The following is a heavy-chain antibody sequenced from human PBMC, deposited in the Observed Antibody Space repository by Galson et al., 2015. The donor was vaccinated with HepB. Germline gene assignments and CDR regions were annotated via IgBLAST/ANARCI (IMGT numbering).Heavy chain of an antibody. CDR1: GGSISSSNW. V-gene: IGHV4-4*02. J-gene: IGHJ3*02. D-gene: IGHD4-23*01. CDR2: IYHSGST. CDR3: ARDNSRHSVVDDAFDI. Sequence: SETLSLTCAVSGGSISSSNWWSWVRQPPGKGLEWIGEIYHSGSTNYNPSLKSRVTISVDKSKNQFSLKLSSVTAADTAVYYCARDNSRHSVVDDAFDIWGQGTMVTVSS.